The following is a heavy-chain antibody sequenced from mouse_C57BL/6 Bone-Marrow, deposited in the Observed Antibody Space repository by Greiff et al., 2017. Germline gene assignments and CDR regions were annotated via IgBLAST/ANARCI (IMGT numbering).Heavy chain of an antibody. V-gene: IGHV1-81*01. CDR3: ARFPYSYGSNYFDY. D-gene: IGHD1-1*01. J-gene: IGHJ2*01. CDR1: GYTFTSYG. CDR2: IYPRSGNT. Sequence: QVQLKQSGAELARPGASVKLSCKASGYTFTSYGISWVKQRTGQGLEWIGEIYPRSGNTYYNEKFKGKATLTADKSSSTAYMELRSLTSEDSAVYFCARFPYSYGSNYFDYWGQGTTLTVSS.